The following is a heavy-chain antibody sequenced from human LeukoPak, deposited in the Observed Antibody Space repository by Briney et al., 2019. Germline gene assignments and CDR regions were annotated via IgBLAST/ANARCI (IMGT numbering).Heavy chain of an antibody. CDR3: TREMVGDAFDI. CDR1: GFTFSNYW. CDR2: INSGGGST. V-gene: IGHV3-74*03. D-gene: IGHD2-15*01. J-gene: IGHJ3*02. Sequence: GGSLRLSCTASGFTFSNYWMHWVRQAPGKGLVWVSRINSGGGSTTYADSVKGRFSISRDNAKNTQYLQMNSLRAEDTAVYYCTREMVGDAFDIWGHGTLVTVSS.